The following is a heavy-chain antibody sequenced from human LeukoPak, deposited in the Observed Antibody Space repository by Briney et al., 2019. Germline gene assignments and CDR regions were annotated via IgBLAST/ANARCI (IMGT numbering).Heavy chain of an antibody. CDR1: GGSISSSSYY. J-gene: IGHJ4*02. CDR3: ARRGSSSGWYYESYYFDY. CDR2: IYYSGST. V-gene: IGHV4-39*07. Sequence: SETLSLTCTVSGGSISSSSYYWGRIRQPPGKGLEWIGSIYYSGSTYYNPSLKSRVTISVDTSKNQFSLKLSSVTAADTAVYYCARRGSSSGWYYESYYFDYWGQGTLVTVSS. D-gene: IGHD6-19*01.